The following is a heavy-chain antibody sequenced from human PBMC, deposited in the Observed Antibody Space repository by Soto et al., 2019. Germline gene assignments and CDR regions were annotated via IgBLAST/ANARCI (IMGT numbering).Heavy chain of an antibody. J-gene: IGHJ2*01. D-gene: IGHD4-17*01. Sequence: EVQLLDSGGGLVQPGGSLRVSCAASGFPFSSYAMNWVHQAPGKGLEWVSGITGSGERTYYADSVKGRFTISRDNSENTLYLQMTSLRVEATAVYYCAKEMGANYGEYWLFDVWGRGTLVTVSS. CDR3: AKEMGANYGEYWLFDV. CDR1: GFPFSSYA. V-gene: IGHV3-23*01. CDR2: ITGSGERT.